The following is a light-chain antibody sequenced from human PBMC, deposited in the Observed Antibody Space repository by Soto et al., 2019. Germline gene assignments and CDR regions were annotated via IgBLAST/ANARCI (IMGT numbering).Light chain of an antibody. CDR3: QQYNSYSPMYT. J-gene: IGKJ5*01. Sequence: DIQMTHSPSTLSASVGDRVTITCRASQSISNWLAWYQQKPGKAPKLLIYDASSLESGVPSRFSGSGSGTEFTLTISSLQPDDFATYYCQQYNSYSPMYTFGQGTRLEIK. V-gene: IGKV1-5*01. CDR2: DAS. CDR1: QSISNW.